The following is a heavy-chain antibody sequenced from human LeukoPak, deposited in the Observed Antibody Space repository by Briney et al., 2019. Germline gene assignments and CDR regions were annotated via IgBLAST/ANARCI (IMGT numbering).Heavy chain of an antibody. CDR3: ARHPTTIFGVVKLTRTTWFDP. J-gene: IGHJ5*02. D-gene: IGHD3-3*01. CDR1: GASINSSNFY. CDR2: IYDRGST. V-gene: IGHV4-39*01. Sequence: PSETLSLTCTVSGASINSSNFYWGWIRQPPGKGLEWIANIYDRGSTYYNPSLKSRVTISVDTSKNQFSLRLSSVTAAGTAVYYCARHPTTIFGVVKLTRTTWFDPWGQGTLVTVSS.